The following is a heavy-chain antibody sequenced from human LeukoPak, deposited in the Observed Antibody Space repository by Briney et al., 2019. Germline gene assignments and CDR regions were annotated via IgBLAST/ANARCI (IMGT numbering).Heavy chain of an antibody. CDR2: ISSSSSYI. V-gene: IGHV3-21*01. D-gene: IGHD5-18*01. CDR3: AREIGDTAMAHYYYYGMDV. Sequence: PGGSLRLSCAASGFTFSSYSMNWVRQAPGKGLEWVSSISSSSSYIYYADSVKGRFTISRDNAKNSLYLQMNSLRAEDTAVYYCAREIGDTAMAHYYYYGMDVWGQGTTVTVSS. CDR1: GFTFSSYS. J-gene: IGHJ6*02.